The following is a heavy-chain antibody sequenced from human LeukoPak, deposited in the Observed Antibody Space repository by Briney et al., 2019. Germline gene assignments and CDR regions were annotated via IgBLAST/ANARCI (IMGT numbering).Heavy chain of an antibody. CDR3: ARHIPRGNNYFDC. Sequence: PGRSLRLSCAASGFTFSSYAMSWVRQAPGKGLEWVSVISGTGSATYYADSVKGRFTISRDNAKNTLYLQMNSLRAEDTAVYYCARHIPRGNNYFDCWGQGTLVTVSS. D-gene: IGHD1/OR15-1a*01. CDR1: GFTFSSYA. J-gene: IGHJ4*02. V-gene: IGHV3-23*01. CDR2: ISGTGSAT.